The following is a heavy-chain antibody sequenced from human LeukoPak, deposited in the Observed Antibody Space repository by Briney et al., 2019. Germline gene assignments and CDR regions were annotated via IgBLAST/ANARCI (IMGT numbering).Heavy chain of an antibody. J-gene: IGHJ1*01. Sequence: PGGSLRLSCEASGFTFDDYGMSWVRQVPGEGLEWISGINWNGGSTGYRDSVKGRFTISRDNAKNSLSLQMNSLRAEDTAVYYCARDLDDYNASPPFFQHWGQGTLVTVSS. D-gene: IGHD5-24*01. V-gene: IGHV3-20*04. CDR1: GFTFDDYG. CDR2: INWNGGST. CDR3: ARDLDDYNASPPFFQH.